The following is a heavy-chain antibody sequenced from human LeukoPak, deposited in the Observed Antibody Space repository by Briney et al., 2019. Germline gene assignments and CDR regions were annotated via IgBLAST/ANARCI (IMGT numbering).Heavy chain of an antibody. D-gene: IGHD3-10*01. CDR1: GGTVSSYA. J-gene: IGHJ5*02. CDR3: ARDLSPLLWFGELTP. Sequence: SVKVSCKASGGTVSSYAISWGRQAPGQGLEWMGGSIPIFGTANYAQKFQGRGTITADESTSTAYMELSSLRSEDTAVYYCARDLSPLLWFGELTPWGQGTLVTVSS. CDR2: SIPIFGTA. V-gene: IGHV1-69*13.